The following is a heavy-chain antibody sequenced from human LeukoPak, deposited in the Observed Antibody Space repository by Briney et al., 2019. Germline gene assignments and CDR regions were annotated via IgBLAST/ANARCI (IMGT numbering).Heavy chain of an antibody. CDR1: GGSISNYY. Sequence: SETLSLTCTVSGGSISNYYWNWIRQPPGKGLELIGYIYYSGTTNYNPSLKSRVTISVDTSKNQFSLKLSSVTAADTAVYFCARGPYSYDSSGAFDIWGQGTMVTVSS. CDR2: IYYSGTT. J-gene: IGHJ3*02. D-gene: IGHD3-22*01. CDR3: ARGPYSYDSSGAFDI. V-gene: IGHV4-59*08.